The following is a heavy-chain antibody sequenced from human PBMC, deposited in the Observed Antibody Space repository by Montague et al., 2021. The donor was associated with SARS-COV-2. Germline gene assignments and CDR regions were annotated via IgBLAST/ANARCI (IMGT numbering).Heavy chain of an antibody. J-gene: IGHJ6*03. CDR1: GTSFSGYY. Sequence: CAVHGTSFSGYYWNWIRQPPGKGLEWIGEINHGGSTKYSPSLKSRLTLSADTSKNQFSLKLTSVAAADTAVYYCARLRDGVVPSPILGVGPYYSYYYMDVWGRGTTVTVSS. CDR2: INHGGST. D-gene: IGHD3-10*01. CDR3: ARLRDGVVPSPILGVGPYYSYYYMDV. V-gene: IGHV4-34*01.